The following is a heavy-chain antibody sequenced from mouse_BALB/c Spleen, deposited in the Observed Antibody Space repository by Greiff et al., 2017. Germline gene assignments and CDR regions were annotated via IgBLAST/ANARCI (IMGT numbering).Heavy chain of an antibody. D-gene: IGHD3-1*01. J-gene: IGHJ2*01. CDR1: GFTFSSYA. Sequence: DVHLVESGGGLVKPGGSLKLSCAASGFTFSSYAMSWVRQSPEKRLEWVAEISSGGSYTYYPDTVTGRFTISRDNAKNTLYLEMSSLRSEDTAMYYCARDSSGYYFDYWGQGTTLTVSS. CDR3: ARDSSGYYFDY. CDR2: ISSGGSYT. V-gene: IGHV5-9-4*01.